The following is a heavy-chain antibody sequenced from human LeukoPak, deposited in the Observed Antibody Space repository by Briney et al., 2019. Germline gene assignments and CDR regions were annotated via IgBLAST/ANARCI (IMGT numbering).Heavy chain of an antibody. CDR1: GYTFTGYY. V-gene: IGHV1-2*02. D-gene: IGHD3-10*01. Sequence: ASVKVSCKASGYTFTGYYMHWVRQAPGQGLEWMGWINPNSGGTNYAQKFRGRVTMTRDTSISTAYMELSRLRSDDTAVYYCASSIMVRGVISSFDYWGQGTLVTVSS. CDR2: INPNSGGT. J-gene: IGHJ4*02. CDR3: ASSIMVRGVISSFDY.